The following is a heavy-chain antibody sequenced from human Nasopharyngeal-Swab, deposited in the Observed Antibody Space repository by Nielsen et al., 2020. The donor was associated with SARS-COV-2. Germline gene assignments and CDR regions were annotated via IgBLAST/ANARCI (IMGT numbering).Heavy chain of an antibody. CDR3: ARGGGVTTTYYYYGMDV. J-gene: IGHJ6*02. Sequence: SETLSLTCAVSGGSISSSNWWSWVRQPPGKGLEWIGEIYHSGSTNYNPSLKSRVTISVDTSKNQFSLKLSSVTAADTAVYYCARGGGVTTTYYYYGMDVWGQGTTVTVSS. D-gene: IGHD4-17*01. V-gene: IGHV4-4*02. CDR2: IYHSGST. CDR1: GGSISSSNW.